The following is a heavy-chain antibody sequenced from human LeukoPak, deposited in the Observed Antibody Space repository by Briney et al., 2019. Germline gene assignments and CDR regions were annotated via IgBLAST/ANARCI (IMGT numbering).Heavy chain of an antibody. J-gene: IGHJ4*02. Sequence: QAGGSLTPSHAPSAFTVSSSAMSSVRHPPGDWLEWVSSISGSGGSTYYADSVKGRFTISRDNSKNTMYLQMNSLRTQDTAITYCEKSHCSSSSCDAQLGIDYWGRGTLVTVSS. V-gene: IGHV3-23*01. D-gene: IGHD2-2*01. CDR1: AFTVSSSA. CDR3: EKSHCSSSSCDAQLGIDY. CDR2: ISGSGGST.